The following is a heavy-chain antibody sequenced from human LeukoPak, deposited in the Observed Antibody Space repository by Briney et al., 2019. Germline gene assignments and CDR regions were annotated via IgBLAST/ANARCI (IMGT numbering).Heavy chain of an antibody. CDR1: GYTFTSYD. D-gene: IGHD2-2*01. Sequence: ASVKVSCKASGYTFTSYDINWVRPAAGQGLEWMGWMNPHSGNAGYAQKFQGRVTMTRDTSISTVYMELSSLTSGDTAVYYCARIPQRVPHNWFDPWGQGTLVTVSS. CDR3: ARIPQRVPHNWFDP. J-gene: IGHJ5*02. CDR2: MNPHSGNA. V-gene: IGHV1-8*01.